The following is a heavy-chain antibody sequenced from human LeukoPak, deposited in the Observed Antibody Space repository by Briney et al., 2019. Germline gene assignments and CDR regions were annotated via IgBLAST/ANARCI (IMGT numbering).Heavy chain of an antibody. Sequence: ASVKVSCKASGYTFTSYGISWVRQAPGQGLEWMGWISAYNGNTNYAQKLQGRVTMTTDTSTSTAYMELRSLRSDDTAVCYRARLYGGETEFDYWGQGTLVTVSS. CDR1: GYTFTSYG. D-gene: IGHD4-23*01. CDR3: ARLYGGETEFDY. V-gene: IGHV1-18*01. J-gene: IGHJ4*02. CDR2: ISAYNGNT.